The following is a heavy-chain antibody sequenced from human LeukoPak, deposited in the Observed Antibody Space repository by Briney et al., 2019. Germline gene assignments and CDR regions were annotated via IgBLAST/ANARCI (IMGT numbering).Heavy chain of an antibody. CDR2: IYHSGST. Sequence: SQTLPLTCAVSGGSISSGGYSWSWIRQPPGKGLEWIGYIYHSGSTYYNPSLKSRVTISVDRSKNQFSLKLSSVTAADTAVYYCARTDWNTAVDYWGQGTLVTVSS. CDR1: GGSISSGGYS. CDR3: ARTDWNTAVDY. V-gene: IGHV4-30-2*01. J-gene: IGHJ4*02. D-gene: IGHD1-1*01.